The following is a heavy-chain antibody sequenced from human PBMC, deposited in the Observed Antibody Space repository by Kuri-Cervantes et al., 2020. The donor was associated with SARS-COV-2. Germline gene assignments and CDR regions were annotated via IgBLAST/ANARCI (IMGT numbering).Heavy chain of an antibody. CDR3: ARELMVYLDY. CDR1: GFTFSSYG. Sequence: GESLKISCAASGFTFSSYGMHWVRQAPGKGLEWVAVIWYDGSNKYYADSVKGRFTISRDNSKNTLYLQMNSLRAEDTAVYYCARELMVYLDYWGQGTLVTVSS. CDR2: IWYDGSNK. D-gene: IGHD2-8*01. V-gene: IGHV3-33*01. J-gene: IGHJ4*02.